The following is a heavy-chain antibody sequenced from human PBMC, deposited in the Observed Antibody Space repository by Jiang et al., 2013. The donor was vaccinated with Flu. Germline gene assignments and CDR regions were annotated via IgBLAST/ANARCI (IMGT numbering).Heavy chain of an antibody. CDR1: GDSSTSYY. CDR2: VYYTGTT. V-gene: IGHV4-59*01. D-gene: IGHD1-26*01. CDR3: ARGTSTGSFLGWFDL. J-gene: IGHJ5*01. Sequence: QLVESGPGLVKPSETLSLTCRVSGDSSTSYYWTWLRQSPGKGLELIGYVYYTGTTKYNPSLQTRATISLDTSQKHFSLDLTSATAADTAVYYCARGTSTGSFLGWFDLWGQGTLVTVSS.